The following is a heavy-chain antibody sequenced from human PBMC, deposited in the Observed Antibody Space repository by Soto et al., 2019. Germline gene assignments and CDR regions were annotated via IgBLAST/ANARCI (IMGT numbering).Heavy chain of an antibody. CDR2: IYYSGST. CDR3: ARHDTIFGVVIRPHYFDY. CDR1: GGSISSSSYY. Sequence: SETLSLTCTVSGGSISSSSYYWGWIRQPPGKGLEWIGSIYYSGSTYYNPSLESRVTISVDTSKNQFSLKLSSVTAADTAVYYCARHDTIFGVVIRPHYFDYWGQGTLVTVSS. J-gene: IGHJ4*02. D-gene: IGHD3-3*01. V-gene: IGHV4-39*01.